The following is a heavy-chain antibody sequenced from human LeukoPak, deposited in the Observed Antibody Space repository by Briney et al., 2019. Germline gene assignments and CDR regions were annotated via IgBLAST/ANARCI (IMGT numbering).Heavy chain of an antibody. J-gene: IGHJ4*02. CDR3: AREHTPFGSGCTAAY. Sequence: GGSLRLSCSASGFTFSSDGMNWFRQAPGKGLEWVSYISPSSSTIYYADSGKGRFTISRDNAKNSLYLQMNSLRAEDTAVYYCAREHTPFGSGCTAAYWGQGTLVTVSS. CDR1: GFTFSSDG. CDR2: ISPSSSTI. D-gene: IGHD6-19*01. V-gene: IGHV3-48*01.